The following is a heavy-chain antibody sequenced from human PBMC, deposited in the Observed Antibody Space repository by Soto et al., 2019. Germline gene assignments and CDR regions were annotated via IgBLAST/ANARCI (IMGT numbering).Heavy chain of an antibody. CDR3: ARGYCSSTSCPPGGMDV. V-gene: IGHV1-69*06. Sequence: ASVKVSCKASGGTFSSYAISWVRQAPGQGLEWMGGIIPIFGTANYAQKFQGRVTITADKSSSTAYMELSSLRSEDTAVYYCARGYCSSTSCPPGGMDVWGQGTTVTVSS. D-gene: IGHD2-2*01. CDR2: IIPIFGTA. J-gene: IGHJ6*02. CDR1: GGTFSSYA.